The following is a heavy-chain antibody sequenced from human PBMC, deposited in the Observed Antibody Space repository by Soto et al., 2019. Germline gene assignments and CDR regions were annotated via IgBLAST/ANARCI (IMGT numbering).Heavy chain of an antibody. CDR2: ISYDGSNK. V-gene: IGHV3-30-3*01. J-gene: IGHJ4*02. CDR1: GFTFSSYA. D-gene: IGHD5-18*01. Sequence: GGSLRLSCAASGFTFSSYAMHWVRQAPGKGLEWVAVISYDGSNKYYADSVKGRFTISRDNSKNTLYLQMNSLRAEDTAVYYCARDGTGTAMVVDYWGQGTLVTVSS. CDR3: ARDGTGTAMVVDY.